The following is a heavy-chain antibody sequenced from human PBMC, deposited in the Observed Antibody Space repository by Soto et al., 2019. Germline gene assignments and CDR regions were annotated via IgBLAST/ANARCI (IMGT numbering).Heavy chain of an antibody. Sequence: ASVKVSCKVSGYTLTELSMHWVRQAPGKGLEWMGGFDPEDGETIYAQKFQGRVTMTEDTSTDTVYMELSGLRPDDTAVYYCARRKERSGPHYFDYWGQGSQVTVSS. CDR2: FDPEDGET. J-gene: IGHJ4*02. D-gene: IGHD6-25*01. CDR1: GYTLTELS. CDR3: ARRKERSGPHYFDY. V-gene: IGHV1-24*01.